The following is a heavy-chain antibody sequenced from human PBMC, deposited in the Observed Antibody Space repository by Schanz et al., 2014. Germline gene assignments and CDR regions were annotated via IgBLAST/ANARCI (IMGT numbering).Heavy chain of an antibody. V-gene: IGHV3-23*04. D-gene: IGHD5-12*01. Sequence: EVQLVESGGGLVQPGGSLRLSCAASGFTFRSFAMTWVRQSPGKGLDWVSAISGSGGSAYYADSVKGRFTISRDNSKNTLYLQMNSLRAEDTAVYFCARDGGRDGYNLAFDVWGQGTLVTVSS. CDR2: ISGSGGSA. CDR1: GFTFRSFA. J-gene: IGHJ3*01. CDR3: ARDGGRDGYNLAFDV.